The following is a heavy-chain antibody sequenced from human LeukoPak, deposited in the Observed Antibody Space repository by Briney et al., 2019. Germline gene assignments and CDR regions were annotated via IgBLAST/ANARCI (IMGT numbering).Heavy chain of an antibody. CDR2: INSDESST. J-gene: IGHJ4*02. CDR3: AKSRRAYCSGGSCFGLWDH. V-gene: IGHV3-74*01. Sequence: GGSLRLSCAASGFTFSTYWMHWVRHAPGKGLVWVSRINSDESSTTYADSVKGRFTISRDNAKNTLYLQMNSLRAEDTAVYYCAKSRRAYCSGGSCFGLWDHWGQGTLVTVSS. D-gene: IGHD2-15*01. CDR1: GFTFSTYW.